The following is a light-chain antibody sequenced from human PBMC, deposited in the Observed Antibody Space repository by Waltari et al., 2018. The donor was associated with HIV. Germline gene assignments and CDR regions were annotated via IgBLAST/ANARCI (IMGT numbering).Light chain of an antibody. CDR3: QQSYTPPRT. CDR1: QSISNY. CDR2: GAS. V-gene: IGKV1-39*01. Sequence: DIQMTQSPSSLSASVGDRVTIACLASQSISNYLNWYQQKPGKAPNLLIYGASSLQSGVPSRFSGSGSGTDFTLTISRLQPEDFVTYYCQQSYTPPRTFGQGTKVEIK. J-gene: IGKJ2*02.